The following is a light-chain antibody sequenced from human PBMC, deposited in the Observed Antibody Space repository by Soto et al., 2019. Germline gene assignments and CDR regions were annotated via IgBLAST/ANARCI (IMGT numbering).Light chain of an antibody. V-gene: IGLV3-21*04. CDR2: YVS. J-gene: IGLJ1*01. CDR3: QVWDIMTDNYV. Sequence: SYELTQPPSVSVAPEKTATITCGGNNIGDKRVHWYRQKPGQAPVLLISYVSDRPSGIPERFSRANSGNTATLTISRVEAGDEADYYCQVWDIMTDNYVFGGGTKLTVL. CDR1: NIGDKR.